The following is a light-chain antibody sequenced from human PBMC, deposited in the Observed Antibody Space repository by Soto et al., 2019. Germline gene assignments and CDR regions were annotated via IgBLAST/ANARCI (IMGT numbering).Light chain of an antibody. Sequence: QSALTQPASVSGSPGQSITIACTGTSSDIGGYNFVSWYQQHPGKAPKLLIYDVENRPSGVSNRFSGSKSGNTASLTISGLQAEDEAHYYCNSYRTVSTYVFGTGTKVTV. CDR2: DVE. J-gene: IGLJ1*01. V-gene: IGLV2-14*01. CDR3: NSYRTVSTYV. CDR1: SSDIGGYNF.